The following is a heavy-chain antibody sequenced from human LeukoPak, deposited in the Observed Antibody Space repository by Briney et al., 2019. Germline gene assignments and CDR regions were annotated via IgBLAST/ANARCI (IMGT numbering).Heavy chain of an antibody. CDR2: INPNSGDT. CDR3: ARVRYRLAETYIDY. D-gene: IGHD3-16*01. Sequence: ASVKVSCKASGYIFTGYYMHWVRQAPGQGLEWMGWINPNSGDTNYAQKFQGRVTMTTDTSISTAYMELSRLRSGDTAVYYCARVRYRLAETYIDYWGQGTLVTVSS. CDR1: GYIFTGYY. V-gene: IGHV1-2*02. J-gene: IGHJ4*02.